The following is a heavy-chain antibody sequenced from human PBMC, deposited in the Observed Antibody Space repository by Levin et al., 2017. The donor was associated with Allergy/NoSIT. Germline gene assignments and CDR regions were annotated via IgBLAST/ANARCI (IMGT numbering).Heavy chain of an antibody. D-gene: IGHD3-10*01. CDR2: ISYDSIDK. CDR3: AKDQALRGYFDY. Sequence: GGSLRLSCAASGFNFGGYGMNWVRQAPGKGLEWVAVISYDSIDKYYADSVKGRFTVSRDNSKSTLYLQMNSLRPEDTAVYYCAKDQALRGYFDYWGQGILVTVSS. CDR1: GFNFGGYG. J-gene: IGHJ4*02. V-gene: IGHV3-30*18.